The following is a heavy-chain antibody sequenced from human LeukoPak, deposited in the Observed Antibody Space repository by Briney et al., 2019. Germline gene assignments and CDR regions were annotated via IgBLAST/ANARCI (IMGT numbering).Heavy chain of an antibody. V-gene: IGHV4-4*02. CDR3: ARGAYGVTFGGVIVIRDNYFDY. Sequence: SETLSLTCAVSGGSISSSNWWSWVRQPPGKGLEWIGEIYHSGSTNYNPSLKSRVTISVDKSKNQFSLKLSSVTAADTAVYYCARGAYGVTFGGVIVIRDNYFDYWGQGTLVTVSS. D-gene: IGHD3-16*02. J-gene: IGHJ4*02. CDR1: GGSISSSNW. CDR2: IYHSGST.